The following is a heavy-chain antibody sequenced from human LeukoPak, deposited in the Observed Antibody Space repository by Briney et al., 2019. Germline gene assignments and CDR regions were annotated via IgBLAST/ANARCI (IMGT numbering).Heavy chain of an antibody. Sequence: ASVKVSCKASGYTFTGYYMHWVRQAPGQGLEWMGWINPNSGGTNYAQKFQGRVTMTRDTSISTAYMELSRLRSDDTAAYYCARAVAAAPNVLDYWGQGTLVTVSS. D-gene: IGHD6-13*01. CDR1: GYTFTGYY. J-gene: IGHJ4*02. V-gene: IGHV1-2*02. CDR3: ARAVAAAPNVLDY. CDR2: INPNSGGT.